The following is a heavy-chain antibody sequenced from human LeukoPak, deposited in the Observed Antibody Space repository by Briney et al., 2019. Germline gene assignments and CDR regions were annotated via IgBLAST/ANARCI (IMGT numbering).Heavy chain of an antibody. D-gene: IGHD3-9*01. Sequence: SETLSLTCTVSGGPISSGDYYWSWIRQPPGKGLEWIGYIYYSGSTYYNPSLKSRVTISVDTSKNQFALKLSSVTAADTAVYYCARDRHYDILTDTENNWFDPWGQGTLVTVSS. V-gene: IGHV4-30-4*01. CDR3: ARDRHYDILTDTENNWFDP. J-gene: IGHJ5*02. CDR1: GGPISSGDYY. CDR2: IYYSGST.